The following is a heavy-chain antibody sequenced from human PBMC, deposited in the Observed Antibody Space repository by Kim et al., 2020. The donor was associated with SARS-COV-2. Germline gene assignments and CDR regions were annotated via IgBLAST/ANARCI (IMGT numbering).Heavy chain of an antibody. Sequence: SYNPSLKSRVTISVDTSKNQFSLKLSSVTAADTAVYYCARSRYSGYEFDYWGQGTLVTVSS. D-gene: IGHD5-12*01. V-gene: IGHV4-39*01. J-gene: IGHJ4*02. CDR3: ARSRYSGYEFDY.